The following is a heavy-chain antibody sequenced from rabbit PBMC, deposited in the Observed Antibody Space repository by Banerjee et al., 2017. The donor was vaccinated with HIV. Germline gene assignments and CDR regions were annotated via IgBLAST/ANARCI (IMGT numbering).Heavy chain of an antibody. CDR3: VRDDIYGDSDYAFTL. CDR2: IDTGSSGST. CDR1: GFSFSSYW. J-gene: IGHJ4*01. V-gene: IGHV1S45*01. D-gene: IGHD2-1*01. Sequence: QEQLVESGGDLVKPGASLTLTCTASGFSFSSYWMCWVRQAPGKGLEWIGCIDTGSSGSTYYASWAEGRFTISKTSSTTVTLKMSSLTAADTATYFCVRDDIYGDSDYAFTLWGQGTLVTVS.